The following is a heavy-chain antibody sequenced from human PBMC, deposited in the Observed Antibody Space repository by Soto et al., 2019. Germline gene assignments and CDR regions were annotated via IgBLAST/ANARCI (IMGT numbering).Heavy chain of an antibody. Sequence: SVKVSCKASGGTFSSYAISWVRQAPGQGLEWMGGIIPIFGTAKYAQKFQGRVTITADKSTSTAYMELSSLRSDDTAVYYCARDPHHVPYYDSSGYYFSVGGYFDYWGQGTLVTVSS. J-gene: IGHJ4*02. CDR2: IIPIFGTA. CDR3: ARDPHHVPYYDSSGYYFSVGGYFDY. D-gene: IGHD3-22*01. CDR1: GGTFSSYA. V-gene: IGHV1-69*06.